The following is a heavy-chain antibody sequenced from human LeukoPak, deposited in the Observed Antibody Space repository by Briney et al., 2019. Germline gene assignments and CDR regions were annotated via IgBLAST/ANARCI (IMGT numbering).Heavy chain of an antibody. Sequence: GASVKVSCKASGYTFTSYGISWVRQAPGQGLEWMGWISAYNGNTNYARKLQGRVTMTTDTSTSTAYMELRSLRSDDTAVYYCARDMSTRVTPISYAFDVWGQGTMVTVSS. V-gene: IGHV1-18*01. J-gene: IGHJ3*01. D-gene: IGHD4-23*01. CDR2: ISAYNGNT. CDR3: ARDMSTRVTPISYAFDV. CDR1: GYTFTSYG.